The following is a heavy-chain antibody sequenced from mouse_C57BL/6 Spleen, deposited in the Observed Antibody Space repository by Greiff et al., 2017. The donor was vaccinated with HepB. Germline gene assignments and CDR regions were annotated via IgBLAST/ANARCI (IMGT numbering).Heavy chain of an antibody. J-gene: IGHJ2*01. V-gene: IGHV5-9*01. Sequence: EVQLVESGGGLVKPGGSLKLSCAASGFTFSSYTMSWVRQTPEKRLEWVATISGGGGNTYYPDSVKGRFTISRDNAKNTLYLQMSSLRSEDTALYYCARHYYYGSRVSFYFDYWGQGTTLTVSS. CDR2: ISGGGGNT. CDR3: ARHYYYGSRVSFYFDY. CDR1: GFTFSSYT. D-gene: IGHD1-1*01.